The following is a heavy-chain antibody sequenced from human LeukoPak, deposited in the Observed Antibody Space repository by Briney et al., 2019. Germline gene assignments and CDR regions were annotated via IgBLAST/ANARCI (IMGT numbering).Heavy chain of an antibody. V-gene: IGHV1-2*02. D-gene: IGHD3-22*01. Sequence: ASVKVSCKASGYTFTGYYMHWVRQAPGQGLEWMGWINPNSGGTNYAQKFQGRVTMTRDTSISTAYMELSRLRSDDTAVYYCARSLNGDYYDSSGYCLGEYYFDYWGQGTLVAVSS. J-gene: IGHJ4*02. CDR2: INPNSGGT. CDR3: ARSLNGDYYDSSGYCLGEYYFDY. CDR1: GYTFTGYY.